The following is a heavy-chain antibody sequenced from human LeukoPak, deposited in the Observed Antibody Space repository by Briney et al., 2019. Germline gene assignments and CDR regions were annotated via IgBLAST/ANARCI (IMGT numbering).Heavy chain of an antibody. Sequence: ASVKVSCKASGYTFTGYYMHWVRPAPGQGLEWMAWINPNSGETAYAQKFQGRVTMTRDTSITTAYMEVSRLRSDDTAVYYCARVINRSQLAGDYWGQGTLVTVSS. D-gene: IGHD1-1*01. CDR1: GYTFTGYY. V-gene: IGHV1-2*02. J-gene: IGHJ4*02. CDR2: INPNSGET. CDR3: ARVINRSQLAGDY.